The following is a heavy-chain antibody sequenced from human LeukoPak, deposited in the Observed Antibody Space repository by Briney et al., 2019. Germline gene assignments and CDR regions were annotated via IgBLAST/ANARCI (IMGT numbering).Heavy chain of an antibody. Sequence: SQTLSLTCVVSGDSVTSKNGAWNWIRQSPSRGLEWLGRTYYRSKWYNDYAESMEGRMTISQDTSKNQYSLHLNSVTPDDTAVYYCARDFGTTGWHTFDYWGQGTLVTVSS. CDR2: TYYRSKWYN. J-gene: IGHJ4*02. CDR1: GDSVTSKNGA. D-gene: IGHD6-19*01. V-gene: IGHV6-1*01. CDR3: ARDFGTTGWHTFDY.